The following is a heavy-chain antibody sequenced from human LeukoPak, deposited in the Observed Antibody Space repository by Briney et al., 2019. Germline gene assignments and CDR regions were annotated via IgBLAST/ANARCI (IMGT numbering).Heavy chain of an antibody. CDR2: IYYSGST. V-gene: IGHV4-59*01. CDR1: GGSISSYY. J-gene: IGHJ5*02. Sequence: SETLSLTCTVSGGSISSYYWSWIRQPPGKGLEWIGYIYYSGSTNYNPSLKSRVTISVDTSKNQFSLKLSSVTAADTAVYYCARLEVPWYNWNPGPHNWFDPWGQGTLVTVSS. CDR3: ARLEVPWYNWNPGPHNWFDP. D-gene: IGHD1-20*01.